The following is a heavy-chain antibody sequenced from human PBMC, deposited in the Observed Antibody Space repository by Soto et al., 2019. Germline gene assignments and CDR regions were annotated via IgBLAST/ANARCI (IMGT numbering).Heavy chain of an antibody. V-gene: IGHV3-11*06. CDR2: ISSSSRDT. CDR3: ARWLEVLTTSDS. Sequence: GSLRLSCAASGFNFSDYYMSWIRQAPGKGLEWISYISSSSRDTEYADSVKGRFMISRDNAKRSMSLQMNSLRVDDTAVYYCARWLEVLTTSDSWGQGTLVTVSS. J-gene: IGHJ4*02. CDR1: GFNFSDYY. D-gene: IGHD2-21*02.